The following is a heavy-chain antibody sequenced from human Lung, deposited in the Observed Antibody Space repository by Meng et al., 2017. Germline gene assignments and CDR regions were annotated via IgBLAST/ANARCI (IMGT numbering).Heavy chain of an antibody. CDR3: ARGSITMVRGVSVFDP. CDR2: IYHSGST. D-gene: IGHD3-10*01. Sequence: QGPRQAVVPGLVKPWGTSSLTCAVSGGSISSSNWWSWVRQPPGKGLDWIGEIYHSGSTNYNPSLKSRVTISVDKSKNQFSLKLSSVTAADTAVYYCARGSITMVRGVSVFDPWGQGTLVTVSS. V-gene: IGHV4-4*02. CDR1: GGSISSSNW. J-gene: IGHJ5*02.